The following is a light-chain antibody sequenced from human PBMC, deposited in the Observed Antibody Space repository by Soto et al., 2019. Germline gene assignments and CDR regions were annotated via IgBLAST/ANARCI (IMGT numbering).Light chain of an antibody. Sequence: EIVLTQSPATVSLSPGERATLSCRASQSVSSYLAWYQQKPGQAPRLLIYDASNRATGIPARFSGSGSGTDFTPTISSLEPEDFAVYYCQHRSNWPLTFGQGTRLEIK. CDR3: QHRSNWPLT. CDR1: QSVSSY. CDR2: DAS. V-gene: IGKV3-11*01. J-gene: IGKJ5*01.